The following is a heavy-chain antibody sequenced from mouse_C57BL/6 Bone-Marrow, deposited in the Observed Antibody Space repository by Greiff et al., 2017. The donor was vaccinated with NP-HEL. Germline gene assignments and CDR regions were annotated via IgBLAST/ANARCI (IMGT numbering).Heavy chain of an antibody. J-gene: IGHJ4*01. CDR1: GFSFNTYA. D-gene: IGHD3-2*02. CDR2: IRSKSNNYAT. V-gene: IGHV10-1*01. Sequence: EVQLVESGGGLVQPKGSLKLSCAASGFSFNTYAMNWVRQAPGKGLEWVARIRSKSNNYATYYADSVKDRFTISRDDSESMLYLQMNNLETEDAAMYYCVRHGRLRNYAMDYWGQGTSVTVSS. CDR3: VRHGRLRNYAMDY.